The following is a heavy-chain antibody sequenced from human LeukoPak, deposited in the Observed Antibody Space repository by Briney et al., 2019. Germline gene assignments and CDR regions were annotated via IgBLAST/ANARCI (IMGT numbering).Heavy chain of an antibody. CDR3: ARRYRIASARTFFFDY. J-gene: IGHJ4*02. Sequence: SETLSLTCTVSGGSMSGSYWGWIRQPPGKGLEWIGDIYYLGHTNYNPSLKSRGTVSLDTSKNQFSLKLSSVTAADTALFYCARRYRIASARTFFFDYWGQGFLVTISS. CDR2: IYYLGHT. D-gene: IGHD6-25*01. CDR1: GGSMSGSY. V-gene: IGHV4-59*08.